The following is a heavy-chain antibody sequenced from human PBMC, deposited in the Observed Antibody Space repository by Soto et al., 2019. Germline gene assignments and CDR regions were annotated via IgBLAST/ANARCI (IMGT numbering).Heavy chain of an antibody. CDR2: TYYRSKWYN. D-gene: IGHD2-8*01. Sequence: SQTLSLTCAISGDKVSSNMATWDWIRPSPSRGLEWLGRTYYRSKWYNDYAVSVKGRITINPDTSNNQLSLQLNSVTPDDTAVYYCARLIGNSWLDSWGQGTLVTVSS. V-gene: IGHV6-1*01. J-gene: IGHJ5*01. CDR3: ARLIGNSWLDS. CDR1: GDKVSSNMAT.